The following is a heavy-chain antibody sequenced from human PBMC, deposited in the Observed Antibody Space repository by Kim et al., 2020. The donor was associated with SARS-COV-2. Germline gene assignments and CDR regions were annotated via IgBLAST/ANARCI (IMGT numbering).Heavy chain of an antibody. CDR2: INPNSGGT. Sequence: ASVKVSCKASGYTFTGYYMHWVRQAPGQGLEWMGWINPNSGGTNYAQKFQGRVTMTRDTSISTAYMELSRLRSDDTAVYYCASTTSSGWGGYFQHWGQGTLVTVSS. CDR3: ASTTSSGWGGYFQH. J-gene: IGHJ1*01. V-gene: IGHV1-2*02. CDR1: GYTFTGYY. D-gene: IGHD6-19*01.